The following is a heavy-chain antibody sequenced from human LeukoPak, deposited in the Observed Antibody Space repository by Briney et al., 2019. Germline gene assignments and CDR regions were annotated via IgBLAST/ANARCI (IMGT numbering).Heavy chain of an antibody. CDR2: INHSGTT. J-gene: IGHJ4*02. V-gene: IGHV4-34*01. Sequence: SETLSLTCAVYGGSFSDYYWSWIRQPPGKGLEYIGEINHSGTTNYNPSLKSRVTMSVDTSKNQFSLKLSSVTAADTAVCYCARGDRPCSGDRCYLGVFDYWSQETLVTVSS. D-gene: IGHD2-15*01. CDR3: ARGDRPCSGDRCYLGVFDY. CDR1: GGSFSDYY.